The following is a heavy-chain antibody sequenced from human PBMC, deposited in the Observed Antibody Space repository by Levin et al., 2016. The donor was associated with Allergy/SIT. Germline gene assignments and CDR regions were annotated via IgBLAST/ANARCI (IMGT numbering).Heavy chain of an antibody. D-gene: IGHD3-16*01. CDR3: ARASPQKRYDYVWGSYWADSYYYYGMDV. J-gene: IGHJ6*02. CDR2: ISSSSSYI. CDR1: GFTFSSYS. V-gene: IGHV3-21*01. Sequence: GESLKISCAASGFTFSSYSMNWVRQAPGKGLEWVSSISSSSSYIYYADSVKGRFTISRDNAKNSLYLQMNSLRAEDTAVYYCARASPQKRYDYVWGSYWADSYYYYGMDVWGQGTTVTVSS.